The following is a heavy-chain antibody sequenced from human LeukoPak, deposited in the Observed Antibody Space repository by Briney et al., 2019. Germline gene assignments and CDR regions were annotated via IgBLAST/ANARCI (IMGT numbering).Heavy chain of an antibody. V-gene: IGHV4-38-2*02. CDR2: IYHSGST. Sequence: SETLSLTCTVSGYSISSGYYWGWIRPPPGKGLEWIGSIYHSGSTYYNPSLKSRVTISVDTSKNQFSLKLSSVTAADTAVYYCARVEAVAGTNWFDPWGQGTLVTVSS. D-gene: IGHD6-19*01. CDR3: ARVEAVAGTNWFDP. CDR1: GYSISSGYY. J-gene: IGHJ5*02.